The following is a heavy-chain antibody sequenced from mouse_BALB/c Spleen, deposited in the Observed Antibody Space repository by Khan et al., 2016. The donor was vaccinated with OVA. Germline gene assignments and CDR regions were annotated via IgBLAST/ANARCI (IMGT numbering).Heavy chain of an antibody. J-gene: IGHJ3*01. CDR2: INTYTGEP. Sequence: QIQLVQSGPELKKPGETVKISCKASGYTLTNYGMNWVKQAPGKGLKWMGWINTYTGEPTYAEDFKGRIAFSLETSASTAYLQINNLKNEDTATYFCGTWDGNYWFAYWGQGTLVTVSA. CDR1: GYTLTNYG. D-gene: IGHD2-1*01. V-gene: IGHV9-3-1*01. CDR3: GTWDGNYWFAY.